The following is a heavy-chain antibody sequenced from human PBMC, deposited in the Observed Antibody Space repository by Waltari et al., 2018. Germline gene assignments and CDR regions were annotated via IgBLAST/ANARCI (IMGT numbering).Heavy chain of an antibody. V-gene: IGHV4-39*01. CDR2: IYYSGGT. CDR1: GGSISSSSYY. J-gene: IGHJ1*01. D-gene: IGHD4-17*01. Sequence: QLQLQESGPGLVKPSETLSLTCTVSGGSISSSSYYWGWIRQPPGKGLEWMGSIYYSGGTYYNPSLKSRVTISVDTSKNQFSLKLSSVTAADTAVYYCARHARTSYGDYGRRAVAEYFQHWGQGTLVTVSS. CDR3: ARHARTSYGDYGRRAVAEYFQH.